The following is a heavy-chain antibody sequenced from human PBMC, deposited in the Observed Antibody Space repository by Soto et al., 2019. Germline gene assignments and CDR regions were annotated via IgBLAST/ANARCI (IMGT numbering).Heavy chain of an antibody. CDR2: VNPILSMS. CDR3: ASSYGSGYRAFDY. CDR1: GDTFNFYS. D-gene: IGHD3-10*01. V-gene: IGHV1-69*02. Sequence: QVQLVQSGAEVKRPGSSVKVSCKASGDTFNFYSINWVRQAPGVGLEWVGRVNPILSMSNYAQRFQGRVTMTADKXTSPAYMELRSLRSEDTAIYYCASSYGSGYRAFDYWGQGALVTVSS. J-gene: IGHJ4*02.